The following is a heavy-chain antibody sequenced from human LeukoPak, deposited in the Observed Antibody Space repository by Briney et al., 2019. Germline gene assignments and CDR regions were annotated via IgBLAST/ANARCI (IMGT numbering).Heavy chain of an antibody. Sequence: GGSLRLSCVASVFAVGSNYMSWVRQAPGKGLEWVSLIYSGGAIRYADSVKGRFTISRDSSKNTSFLQMNDLTVEDTARYYCARRPGNWGQGILVTVSS. D-gene: IGHD1-14*01. CDR3: ARRPGN. J-gene: IGHJ4*02. CDR1: VFAVGSNY. CDR2: IYSGGAI. V-gene: IGHV3-53*01.